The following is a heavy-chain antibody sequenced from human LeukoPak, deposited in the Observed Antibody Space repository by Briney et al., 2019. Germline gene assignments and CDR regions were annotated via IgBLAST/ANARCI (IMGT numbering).Heavy chain of an antibody. CDR3: ARRGRSSSNFDF. CDR1: GYIFTSYS. D-gene: IGHD6-6*01. V-gene: IGHV5-10-1*01. CDR2: IDPTDSYS. Sequence: ESLGISCKGSGYIFTSYSITWVRQMPGKGLEWMGMIDPTDSYSNYSPSFQGHVTISTDKSISTAYLQWSSLKASDTAIYYCARRGRSSSNFDFWGQGTVDPVSS. J-gene: IGHJ4*02.